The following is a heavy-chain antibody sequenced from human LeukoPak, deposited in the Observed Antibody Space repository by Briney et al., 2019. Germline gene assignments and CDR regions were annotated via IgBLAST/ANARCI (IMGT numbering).Heavy chain of an antibody. CDR3: AKDPEYFHH. V-gene: IGHV4-59*01. CDR1: GLTFGSYA. CDR2: IYYSGST. Sequence: GSLRLSCAASGLTFGSYAMSWVRQPPGKGLEWIGYIYYSGSTYYNPSLKSRVTISVDTSKNQFSLKLSSVTAADTAVYYCAKDPEYFHHWGQGTLVTVSS. J-gene: IGHJ1*01.